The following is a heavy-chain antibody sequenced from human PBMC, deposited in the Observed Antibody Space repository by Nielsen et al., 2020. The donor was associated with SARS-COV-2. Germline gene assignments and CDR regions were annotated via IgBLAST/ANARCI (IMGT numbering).Heavy chain of an antibody. V-gene: IGHV3-30-3*01. CDR1: GFTFSSYA. CDR3: ARDVITGTSGFDY. CDR2: ISYDGSNK. Sequence: GESLKTSCAASGFTFSSYAMHWVRQAPGKGLEWVAVISYDGSNKYYADSVKGRFTISRDNSKNTLYLQMNSLRAEDTAVYYCARDVITGTSGFDYWGQGTLVTVSS. D-gene: IGHD1-20*01. J-gene: IGHJ4*02.